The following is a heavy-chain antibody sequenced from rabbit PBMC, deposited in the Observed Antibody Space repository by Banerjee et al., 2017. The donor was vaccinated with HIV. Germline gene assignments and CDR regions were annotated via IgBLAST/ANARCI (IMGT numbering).Heavy chain of an antibody. CDR2: IYTGSSGNT. D-gene: IGHD7-1*01. Sequence: QQLEESGGDLVKPGASLTLTCTASGFSFSSSHNMCWVRQAPGKGLEWIACIYTGSSGNTYYASWAKGRFTISKTSSTTVTLQMTSLTAADTATYFCARGGYAGYVVDESTTFLGYFDLWGPGTLVTVS. CDR1: GFSFSSSHN. V-gene: IGHV1S40*01. J-gene: IGHJ4*01. CDR3: ARGGYAGYVVDESTTFLGYFDL.